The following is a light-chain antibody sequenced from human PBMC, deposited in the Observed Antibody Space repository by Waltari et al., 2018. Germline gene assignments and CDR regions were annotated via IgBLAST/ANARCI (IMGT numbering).Light chain of an antibody. CDR2: SAS. J-gene: IGKJ2*01. Sequence: DIQMTQSPSSLSASVGDSVSTTCRASQDISSSLAWFQQRPGKAPNLLLYSASTLQSGVPSRFSGSGSGTDYTLTISSLQPEDFVTYYCQQYFIYPHTFGQGTKLEIK. V-gene: IGKV1-NL1*01. CDR3: QQYFIYPHT. CDR1: QDISSS.